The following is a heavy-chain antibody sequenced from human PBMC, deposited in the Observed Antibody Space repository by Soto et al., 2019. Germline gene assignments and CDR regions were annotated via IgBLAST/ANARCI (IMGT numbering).Heavy chain of an antibody. Sequence: PGESLKISCKGSGYSFTSYWIGWVRQMPGKGLEWMGMIYPDDSDTKYSPSFQGQVTFSADKSINTAYLQWSSLKASDTAIYYCARLEWLSLAAWFDPWGPGTLVTVSS. V-gene: IGHV5-51*01. D-gene: IGHD3-3*01. J-gene: IGHJ5*02. CDR1: GYSFTSYW. CDR2: IYPDDSDT. CDR3: ARLEWLSLAAWFDP.